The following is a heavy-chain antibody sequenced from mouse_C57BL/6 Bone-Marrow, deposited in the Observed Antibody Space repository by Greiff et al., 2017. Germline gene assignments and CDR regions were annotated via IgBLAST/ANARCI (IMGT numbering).Heavy chain of an antibody. V-gene: IGHV1-15*01. CDR1: GYTFTDYE. J-gene: IGHJ4*01. CDR2: IDPETGGT. D-gene: IGHD1-1*01. Sequence: VQLQQSGAELVRPGASVTLSCKASGYTFTDYEMHWVKQTPVHGLEWIGAIDPETGGTAYNQKFKGKAILTADKSSSTAYMELRSLTSEDSAVYYCTRSGSSYEYYAMDYWGQGTSDTVSS. CDR3: TRSGSSYEYYAMDY.